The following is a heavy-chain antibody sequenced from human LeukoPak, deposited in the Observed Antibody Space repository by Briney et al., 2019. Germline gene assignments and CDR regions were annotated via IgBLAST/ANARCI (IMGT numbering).Heavy chain of an antibody. CDR2: IYTSGST. J-gene: IGHJ4*02. Sequence: PSETLSLTCTVSGGSISSYYWSWIRQPAGKGLEWIGRIYTSGSTNYNPSPKSRVTMSVDTSKNQFSLKLSSVTAADTAVYYCALTLVRYSYEDYWGQGTLVTVSS. CDR3: ALTLVRYSYEDY. D-gene: IGHD5-18*01. V-gene: IGHV4-4*07. CDR1: GGSISSYY.